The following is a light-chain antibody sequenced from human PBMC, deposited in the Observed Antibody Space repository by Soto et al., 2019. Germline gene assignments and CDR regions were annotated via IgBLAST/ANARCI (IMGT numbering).Light chain of an antibody. CDR2: EVS. CDR3: SSYTSSSTLV. CDR1: SSDVGGYNY. Sequence: QSALTQPASLSGSPGQSITISCTGTSSDVGGYNYVSWYQQHPGKAPKLMIYEVSNRPSGVSNRFSCSKSGNTASLTISGLQAEDEADYYCSSYTSSSTLVFGTGTKLTVL. J-gene: IGLJ1*01. V-gene: IGLV2-14*01.